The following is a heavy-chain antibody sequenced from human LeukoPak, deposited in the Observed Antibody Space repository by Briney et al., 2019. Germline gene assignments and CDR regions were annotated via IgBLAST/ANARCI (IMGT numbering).Heavy chain of an antibody. D-gene: IGHD6-19*01. J-gene: IGHJ4*02. CDR2: IYQNGNT. CDR1: GGSVSSISYY. Sequence: SETLSLTCTVSGGSVSSISYYWPWIRQSPGTGLEWIGHIYQNGNTNYFPSLESRVTISLDTSKNQFSLKLNSVTAADTAVYSCAKVSNGWPYFFDSWGQGVQVTVSS. V-gene: IGHV4-61*01. CDR3: AKVSNGWPYFFDS.